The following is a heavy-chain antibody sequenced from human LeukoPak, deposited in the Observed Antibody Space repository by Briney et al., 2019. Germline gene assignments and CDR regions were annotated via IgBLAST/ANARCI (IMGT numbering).Heavy chain of an antibody. D-gene: IGHD5-18*01. CDR2: ISGSGGST. J-gene: IGHJ4*02. Sequence: PGGSLRLSCAASGFTFSSYVMSWVRQAPGKGLEWVSAISGSGGSTYYADSVEGRFTISRDNSKNTLYLQMNSLRAEDTAVYYCAKDWRRGYSYGFDYWGQGTLVTVSS. V-gene: IGHV3-23*01. CDR3: AKDWRRGYSYGFDY. CDR1: GFTFSSYV.